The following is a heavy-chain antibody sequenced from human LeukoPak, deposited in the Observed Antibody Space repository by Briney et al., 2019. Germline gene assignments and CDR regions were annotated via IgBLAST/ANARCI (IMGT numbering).Heavy chain of an antibody. CDR2: INHSGST. CDR1: GGSFSGYY. J-gene: IGHJ6*03. V-gene: IGHV4-34*01. CDR3: ARDWDYYDSSGYDYYYYYMDV. Sequence: SETLSLTCAVYGGSFSGYYWSWIRQPPGKGLEWIGEINHSGSTNYNPSLKSRVTMSVDTSKNQFSLKLSSVTAADTAVYYCARDWDYYDSSGYDYYYYYMDVWGKGTTVTISS. D-gene: IGHD3-22*01.